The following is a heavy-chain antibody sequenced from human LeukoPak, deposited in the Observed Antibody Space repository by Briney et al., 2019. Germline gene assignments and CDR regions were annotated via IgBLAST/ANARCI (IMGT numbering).Heavy chain of an antibody. CDR3: AKDLRGYSSGWPADY. Sequence: GGFLRLSCAASGFTFSNYGMYWVRQAPGKGLEWVAIISYDGNDKYYADSVKGRFSISRDNSRNTLYLQMSSLKPEDTAVYYCAKDLRGYSSGWPADYWGQGTMVTVSS. V-gene: IGHV3-30*18. J-gene: IGHJ4*02. CDR1: GFTFSNYG. CDR2: ISYDGNDK. D-gene: IGHD6-19*01.